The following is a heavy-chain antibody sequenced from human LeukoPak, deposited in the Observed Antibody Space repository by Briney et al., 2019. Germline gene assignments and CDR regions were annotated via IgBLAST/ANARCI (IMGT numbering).Heavy chain of an antibody. CDR1: GYTFTSYG. V-gene: IGHV1-18*01. Sequence: ASVKVSCKASGYTFTSYGISWVRQAPGQGLEWMGWISAYNGNTNYAQKLQGRVTMTEDTSTDTAYMELSSLRSEDTAVYYCATLYSGYDYYFDYWGQGTLVTVSS. J-gene: IGHJ4*02. CDR2: ISAYNGNT. D-gene: IGHD5-12*01. CDR3: ATLYSGYDYYFDY.